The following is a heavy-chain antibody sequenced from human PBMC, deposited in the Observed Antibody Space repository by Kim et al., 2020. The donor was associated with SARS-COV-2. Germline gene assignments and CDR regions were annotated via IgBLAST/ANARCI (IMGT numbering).Heavy chain of an antibody. Sequence: GGSLRLSCTASGFTFGDYAMSWFRQAPGKGLEWVGFIRSKAYGGTTEYAASVKGRFTISRDDSKSIAYLQMNSLKTEGTAVYYCTRASEQQLEKDNRFDPGGQGTLVTVSS. J-gene: IGHJ5*02. V-gene: IGHV3-49*03. D-gene: IGHD6-13*01. CDR3: TRASEQQLEKDNRFDP. CDR1: GFTFGDYA. CDR2: IRSKAYGGTT.